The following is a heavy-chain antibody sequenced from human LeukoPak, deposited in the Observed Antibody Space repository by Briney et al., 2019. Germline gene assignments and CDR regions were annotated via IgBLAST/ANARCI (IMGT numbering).Heavy chain of an antibody. Sequence: SETLSLTCTVSGGSISSGDYYWSWIRQPPGKGLEWIGYIYYSGSTYYNPSLKSRVTISVDTSKNQFSLKLSSVTAADTAVYYCARAVRGDYVWGSYRFVYWGLGTLVTVSS. CDR2: IYYSGST. J-gene: IGHJ4*02. CDR1: GGSISSGDYY. D-gene: IGHD3-16*02. V-gene: IGHV4-30-4*08. CDR3: ARAVRGDYVWGSYRFVY.